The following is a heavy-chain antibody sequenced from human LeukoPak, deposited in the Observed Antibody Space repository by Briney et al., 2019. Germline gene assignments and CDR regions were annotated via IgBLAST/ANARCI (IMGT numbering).Heavy chain of an antibody. CDR1: GFTFSSYT. D-gene: IGHD2-2*01. CDR3: AKRCSSTSCYGTFDY. CDR2: ISYDGSNK. J-gene: IGHJ4*02. V-gene: IGHV3-30*18. Sequence: GGSLRLSCAASGFTFSSYTMNWVRQAPGKGLEWVAVISYDGSNKYYADSVKGRFTISRDNSKNTLYLQMNSLRAEDTAVYYCAKRCSSTSCYGTFDYWGQGTLVTVSS.